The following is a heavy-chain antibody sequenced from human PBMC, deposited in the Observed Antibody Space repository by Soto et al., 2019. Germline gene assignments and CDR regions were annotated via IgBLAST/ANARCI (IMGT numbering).Heavy chain of an antibody. J-gene: IGHJ6*02. V-gene: IGHV5-51*01. Sequence: PGESLKISCKGSGYSFSNYWIAWVRQMPGKGLEWMGIIYPADSDTRYSPSFQGQVTISADKYISTAYLQWSSLKASDTAMYYCARXFHDNSGGGYYYYGLDVWGPGTTVTVSS. CDR1: GYSFSNYW. D-gene: IGHD2-15*01. CDR2: IYPADSDT. CDR3: ARXFHDNSGGGYYYYGLDV.